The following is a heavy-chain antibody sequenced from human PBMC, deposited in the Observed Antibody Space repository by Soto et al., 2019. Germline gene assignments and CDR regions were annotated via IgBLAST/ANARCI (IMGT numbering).Heavy chain of an antibody. J-gene: IGHJ5*02. CDR2: INPNSGGT. CDR3: ARDRCSSTSCYPSFDP. Sequence: ASVKVSCKASGYTFTGYYMHWVRQAPGQGLERMGWINPNSGGTNYAQKFQGWVTMTRDTSISTAYMELSRLRSDDTAVYYCARDRCSSTSCYPSFDPWGEGNLVTVAS. D-gene: IGHD2-2*01. CDR1: GYTFTGYY. V-gene: IGHV1-2*04.